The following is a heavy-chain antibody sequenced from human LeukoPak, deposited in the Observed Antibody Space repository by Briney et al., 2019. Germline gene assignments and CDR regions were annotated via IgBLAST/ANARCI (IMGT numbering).Heavy chain of an antibody. D-gene: IGHD3-10*01. Sequence: GGSLRLSCAASGFAFSSYAMSWVRQPPGKGLEWVSVISRRDDYTYYADSVKGRFTISRDNSKNTLYLQVNTLRAEDTAVYYCANDYRSGSFHDFWGQGTLVTVSS. CDR2: ISRRDDYT. CDR3: ANDYRSGSFHDF. V-gene: IGHV3-23*01. CDR1: GFAFSSYA. J-gene: IGHJ4*02.